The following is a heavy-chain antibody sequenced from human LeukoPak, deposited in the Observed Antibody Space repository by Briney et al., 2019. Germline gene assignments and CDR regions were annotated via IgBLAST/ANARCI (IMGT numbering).Heavy chain of an antibody. CDR2: IYYSGST. CDR3: ARDSGSYGFDY. CDR1: GGSISSGDYY. Sequence: SEXXSLTCTVSGGSISSGDYYWSWIRPPPGKGRVWIGYIYYSGSTYYNPSLKRRVTISGDTTKNKFSLKLSSVTAADTAVYYCARDSGSYGFDYWGQGTLVTVSS. J-gene: IGHJ4*02. V-gene: IGHV4-30-4*08. D-gene: IGHD1-26*01.